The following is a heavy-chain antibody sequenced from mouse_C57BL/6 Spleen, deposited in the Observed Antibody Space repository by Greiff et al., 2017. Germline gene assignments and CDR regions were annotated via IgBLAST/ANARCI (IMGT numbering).Heavy chain of an antibody. J-gene: IGHJ1*03. CDR3: ARPGWGGGYFDV. V-gene: IGHV5-17*01. Sequence: EVMLVESGGGLVKPGGSLKLSCAASGFTFSDYGMHWVRQAPEKGLEWVAYISSGSSTIYYADTVKGRVTISRDNAKNTLYLQMTSLRSEDTAMYYCARPGWGGGYFDVWGTGTTVTVSS. CDR1: GFTFSDYG. CDR2: ISSGSSTI. D-gene: IGHD3-1*01.